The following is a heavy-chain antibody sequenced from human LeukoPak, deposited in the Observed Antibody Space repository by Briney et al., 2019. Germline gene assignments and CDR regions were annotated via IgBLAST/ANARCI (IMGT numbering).Heavy chain of an antibody. D-gene: IGHD6-13*01. CDR2: IYSSGST. V-gene: IGHV3-53*01. CDR1: GFTFSSYS. Sequence: PGGSLRLSCAASGFTFSSYSMNWVRQAPGKGLEWVSVIYSSGSTYYADSVKGRFTISRDNSKNTLRLQMNTLRAEDTAVYYCASRIATAGSVDYWGQGTLVTVSS. J-gene: IGHJ4*02. CDR3: ASRIATAGSVDY.